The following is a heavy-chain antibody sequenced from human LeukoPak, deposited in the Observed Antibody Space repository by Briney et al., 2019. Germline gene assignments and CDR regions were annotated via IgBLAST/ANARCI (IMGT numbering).Heavy chain of an antibody. CDR3: AKETWFGELMNPDY. CDR1: GFTFSSYA. J-gene: IGHJ4*02. V-gene: IGHV3-23*01. Sequence: PGGSLRLSCAAFGFTFSSYAMSWVRQAPGKGPEWVSAISGSGGSTYYADSVKGRFTISRDNSKNTLYLQMNSLRAEDTAVYYCAKETWFGELMNPDYWGQGTLVTVSS. D-gene: IGHD3-10*01. CDR2: ISGSGGST.